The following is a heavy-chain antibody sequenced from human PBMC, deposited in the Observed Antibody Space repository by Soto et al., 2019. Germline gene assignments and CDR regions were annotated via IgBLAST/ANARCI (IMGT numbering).Heavy chain of an antibody. CDR2: INAGNGNT. CDR1: GYTFTSYA. CDR3: ARVSSSGWTTNYYFDY. D-gene: IGHD6-19*01. V-gene: IGHV1-3*01. J-gene: IGHJ4*02. Sequence: ASVKVSCKASGYTFTSYAMHWVRQAPGQRLEWMGWINAGNGNTKYSQKFQGRVTITRDTSASTAYMELSSLRSEDTAVYYCARVSSSGWTTNYYFDYWGQGNLVTVSS.